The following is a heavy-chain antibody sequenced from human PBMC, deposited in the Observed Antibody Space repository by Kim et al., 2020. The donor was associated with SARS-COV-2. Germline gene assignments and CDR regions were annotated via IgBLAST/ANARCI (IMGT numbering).Heavy chain of an antibody. J-gene: IGHJ4*02. D-gene: IGHD6-13*01. CDR1: GYSFTSYW. V-gene: IGHV5-51*01. CDR3: ARSGWDSSSWYENFDY. Sequence: GESLKISCKGSGYSFTSYWIGWVRQMPGKGLEWMGIIYPGDSDTRYSPSFQGQVTISADNSISTAYLQWSSLKASDTAMYYCARSGWDSSSWYENFDYWGQGTLVTVSS. CDR2: IYPGDSDT.